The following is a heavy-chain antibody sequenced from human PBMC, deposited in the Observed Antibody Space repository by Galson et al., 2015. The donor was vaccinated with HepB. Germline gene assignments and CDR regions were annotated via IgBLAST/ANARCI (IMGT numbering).Heavy chain of an antibody. J-gene: IGHJ6*02. D-gene: IGHD6-13*01. CDR2: IWYDGSNK. V-gene: IGHV3-33*01. CDR1: GFTFSSYG. Sequence: SLRLSCAASGFTFSSYGMHWVRQAPGKGLEWVAVIWYDGSNKYYADSVKGRFTISRDNSKNTLYLQMNSLRAEDTAVYYCARDSHIAETYYYGMDVWGQGTTVTVSS. CDR3: ARDSHIAETYYYGMDV.